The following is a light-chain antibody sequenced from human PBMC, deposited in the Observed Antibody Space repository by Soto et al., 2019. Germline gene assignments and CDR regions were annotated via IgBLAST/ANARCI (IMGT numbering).Light chain of an antibody. J-gene: IGKJ4*01. CDR3: QQGSDWPFT. CDR1: QTVGKD. V-gene: IGKV3-11*01. Sequence: IVLTQSPATLSLSPGERASLSCRASQTVGKDLAWYQVKPGQAPRLLSFDASTRATGVPPRFSGSRSGSDSTLTISSLDPEDFALYYCQQGSDWPFTFGGGTSVLIK. CDR2: DAS.